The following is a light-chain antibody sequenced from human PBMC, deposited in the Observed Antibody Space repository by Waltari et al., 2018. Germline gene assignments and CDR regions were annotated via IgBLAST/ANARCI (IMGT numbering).Light chain of an antibody. J-gene: IGLJ2*01. V-gene: IGLV1-51*01. Sequence: QSVLTQPPSVSAAPGQKVTISCSGSSSNIGNNYVSWYQQLPGTAPKLLIYDNQKPPSGVPDRVSGSKSGTSATLGITGLQTGDEADYYCGTWDSSLSVVVCGGGTKLTVL. CDR3: GTWDSSLSVVV. CDR1: SSNIGNNY. CDR2: DNQ.